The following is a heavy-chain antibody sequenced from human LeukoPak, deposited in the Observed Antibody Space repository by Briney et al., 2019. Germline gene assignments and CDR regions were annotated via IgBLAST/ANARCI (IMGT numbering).Heavy chain of an antibody. J-gene: IGHJ1*01. CDR1: GGSISSSSYY. D-gene: IGHD3-9*01. CDR2: IYYSGST. V-gene: IGHV4-39*01. CDR3: ARHGDYDILTGVHGEYFQH. Sequence: PSETLSLTCTVSGGSISSSSYYWGWIRQPPGKGLEWIGSIYYSGSTYYNPSLKSRVTISVDTSKNQFSLKLSCVTAADTAVYYCARHGDYDILTGVHGEYFQHWGQGTLVTVSS.